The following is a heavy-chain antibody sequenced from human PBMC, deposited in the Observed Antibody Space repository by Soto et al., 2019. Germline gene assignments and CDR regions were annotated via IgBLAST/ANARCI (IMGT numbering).Heavy chain of an antibody. CDR1: GFIFNNYG. J-gene: IGHJ5*01. V-gene: IGHV3-30*18. CDR3: AKGGAKTSVARYLFES. D-gene: IGHD1-26*01. CDR2: ASYDESDN. Sequence: GGALRLSCPVAGFIFNNYGLPWVRQPAHNGQGWVAVASYDESDNKCGDSVKGRFTLSRDNSKNTVYLQMNSLTAEDTAVYYCAKGGAKTSVARYLFESWGQGTLVTVSS.